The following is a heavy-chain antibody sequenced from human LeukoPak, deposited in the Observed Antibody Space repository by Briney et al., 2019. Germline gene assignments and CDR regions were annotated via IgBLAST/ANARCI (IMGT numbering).Heavy chain of an antibody. CDR3: ARSGYYYGLDV. Sequence: ASVKVSCKTSGYTFTGYYIRWVRQAPGQGLEWMGWISSNSGGTNYAQKFQGRVTMTRDTSISTTYMELSRLRSDDTAVYYCARSGYYYGLDVWGQGTTVTVSS. CDR1: GYTFTGYY. J-gene: IGHJ6*02. CDR2: ISSNSGGT. V-gene: IGHV1-2*02. D-gene: IGHD3-10*01.